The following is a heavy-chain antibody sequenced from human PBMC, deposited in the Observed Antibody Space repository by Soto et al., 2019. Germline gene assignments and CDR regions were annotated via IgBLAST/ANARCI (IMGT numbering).Heavy chain of an antibody. V-gene: IGHV3-7*05. CDR3: ARDQYYYDSSGSPYYYYGMDV. CDR1: GFTFSSYW. D-gene: IGHD3-22*01. Sequence: GGSLRLSCAASGFTFSSYWMSWVRQAPGKGLEWVANIKQDGSEKYYVDSVKGRFTISRDNAKNSLYLQMNSLRAEDTAVYYCARDQYYYDSSGSPYYYYGMDVWGQGTTVTVSS. CDR2: IKQDGSEK. J-gene: IGHJ6*02.